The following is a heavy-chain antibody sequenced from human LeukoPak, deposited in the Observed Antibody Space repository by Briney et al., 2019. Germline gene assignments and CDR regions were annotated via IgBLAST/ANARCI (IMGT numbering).Heavy chain of an antibody. CDR1: GFTFSDYY. Sequence: GGSLRLSCAASGFTFSDYYMSWLRQAPGKGLEWVAVISYDGTKNYYADSVKGGFTISRDNSKNTLYLEMNSLRPEDTALYYCARDSSGWSGRLDNWGQGALVIVSS. J-gene: IGHJ4*02. CDR3: ARDSSGWSGRLDN. CDR2: ISYDGTKN. D-gene: IGHD6-19*01. V-gene: IGHV3-30*03.